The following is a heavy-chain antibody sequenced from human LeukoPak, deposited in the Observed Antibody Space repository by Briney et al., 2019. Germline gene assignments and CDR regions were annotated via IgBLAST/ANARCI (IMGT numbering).Heavy chain of an antibody. CDR1: GGSISSSNYY. CDR2: IYYSGST. CDR3: AREEDY. V-gene: IGHV4-61*01. Sequence: SETLSLTCTVSGGSISSSNYYWSWIRQPPGKGLEWIGYIYYSGSTNYNPSLKSRVTISVDTSKNQFSLKLSSVTAADTAVYYCAREEDYWGQGTLVTVSS. J-gene: IGHJ4*02.